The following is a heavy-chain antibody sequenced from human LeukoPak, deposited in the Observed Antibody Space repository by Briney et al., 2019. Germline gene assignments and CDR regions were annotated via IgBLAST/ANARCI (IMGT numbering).Heavy chain of an antibody. Sequence: GGSLRLSCAASGFTFSSYWMSWVRQAPGKGLEWVANIKQDRTDNSYVYSVHGPFTISRDNAKTSLYLQMNSLRAEDTAVYYCAREGDYYDSSGYQLFFDYWGQGTLVTVSS. V-gene: IGHV3-7*01. CDR3: AREGDYYDSSGYQLFFDY. D-gene: IGHD3-22*01. J-gene: IGHJ4*02. CDR2: IKQDRTDN. CDR1: GFTFSSYW.